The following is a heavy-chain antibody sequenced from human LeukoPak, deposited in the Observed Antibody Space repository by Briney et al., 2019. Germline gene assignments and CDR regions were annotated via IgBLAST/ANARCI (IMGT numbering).Heavy chain of an antibody. Sequence: SETLSLTCTVSGGSISSSSYYWGWIRQPPGKGLEWIGSIYYSGSTYYNPSLKSRVTISVDTSKNQFSLKLSSVTAADTAVYYCASTAAPPPSYYYYYMDVWGKGTTVTVSS. CDR2: IYYSGST. V-gene: IGHV4-39*07. CDR3: ASTAAPPPSYYYYYMDV. CDR1: GGSISSSSYY. J-gene: IGHJ6*03. D-gene: IGHD6-13*01.